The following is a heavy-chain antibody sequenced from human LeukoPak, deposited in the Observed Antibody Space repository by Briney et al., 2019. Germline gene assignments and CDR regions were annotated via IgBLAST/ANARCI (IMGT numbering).Heavy chain of an antibody. D-gene: IGHD2-15*01. J-gene: IGHJ4*02. CDR2: IYHSGST. Sequence: PSETLSLTCAVSGYSISSGYYWGWIRQPPGKGLEWIGSIYHSGSTYYNPSLKSRVTISVDTSKNQFSLKLSSVTAADTAVYYCARHDCSGCSCYHIDYWGQGTLVTVSS. CDR1: GYSISSGYY. CDR3: ARHDCSGCSCYHIDY. V-gene: IGHV4-38-2*01.